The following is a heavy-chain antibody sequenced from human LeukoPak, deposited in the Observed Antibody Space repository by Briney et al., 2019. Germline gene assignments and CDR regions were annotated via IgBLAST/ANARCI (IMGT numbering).Heavy chain of an antibody. D-gene: IGHD3-22*01. CDR3: ASADYYDSSGYYY. J-gene: IGHJ4*02. V-gene: IGHV3-21*01. CDR2: ISSSSSYI. CDR1: GFTFSSYS. Sequence: PGRSLRLSCAASGFTFSSYSMNWVRQAPGKGLEWVSSISSSSSYIYYADSVKGRFTISRDNAKNSLYLQMNSLRAEDTAVYYCASADYYDSSGYYYWGQGTLVTVSS.